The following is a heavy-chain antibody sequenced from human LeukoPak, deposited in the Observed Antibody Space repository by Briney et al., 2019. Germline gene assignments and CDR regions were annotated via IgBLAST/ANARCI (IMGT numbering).Heavy chain of an antibody. CDR1: GYTFTSYG. J-gene: IGHJ4*02. V-gene: IGHV1-18*01. Sequence: ASVKVSCKASGYTFTSYGISWVRQAPGQGLEWMGWINNYNNNTNYVQKFQGRVTMTTDTSTSTAYMELRSLRSDDTAVYYCARDWTMVRGAPGGYWGQGTLVTVSS. D-gene: IGHD3-10*01. CDR2: INNYNNNT. CDR3: ARDWTMVRGAPGGY.